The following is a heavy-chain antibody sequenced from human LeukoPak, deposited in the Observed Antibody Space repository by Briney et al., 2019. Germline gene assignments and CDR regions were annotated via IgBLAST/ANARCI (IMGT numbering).Heavy chain of an antibody. J-gene: IGHJ4*02. V-gene: IGHV3-20*04. CDR2: INWNGGST. CDR3: ARGHVVGASYRIGPFYYFDY. D-gene: IGHD1-26*01. CDR1: GFTFDDYG. Sequence: GGSLRLSCAASGFTFDDYGMSWVRQAPGKGLEWVSGINWNGGSTGYADSVKGRFTISRDNAKNSLYLQMNSLGAEDTALYYCARGHVVGASYRIGPFYYFDYWGQGTLVTVSS.